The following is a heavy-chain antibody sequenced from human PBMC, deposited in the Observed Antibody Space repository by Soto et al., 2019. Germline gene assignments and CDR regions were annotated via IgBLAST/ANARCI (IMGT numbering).Heavy chain of an antibody. Sequence: GASVKVSCKVPGYTLTELSMHWVRQAPGKGLEWMGGFDPEDGETIYAQKFQGRVTMTEDTSTDTAYMELSSLRSEDTAVYYCARADSIGYYLTKVFDYWGQGTLVTVSS. V-gene: IGHV1-24*01. J-gene: IGHJ4*02. CDR2: FDPEDGET. CDR3: ARADSIGYYLTKVFDY. CDR1: GYTLTELS. D-gene: IGHD3-22*01.